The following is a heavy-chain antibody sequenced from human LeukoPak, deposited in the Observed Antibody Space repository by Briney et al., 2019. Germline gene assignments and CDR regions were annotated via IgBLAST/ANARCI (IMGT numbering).Heavy chain of an antibody. CDR1: GYTFTGYY. CDR2: ISAYNGNT. D-gene: IGHD6-13*01. V-gene: IGHV1-18*04. Sequence: ASVKVSCKASGYTFTGYYMHWVRQAPGQGLEWMGWISAYNGNTNYAQKLQGRVTMTTDTSTSTAYMELRSLRSDDTAVYYCARARGHSSSHDYWGQGTLVTVSS. J-gene: IGHJ4*02. CDR3: ARARGHSSSHDY.